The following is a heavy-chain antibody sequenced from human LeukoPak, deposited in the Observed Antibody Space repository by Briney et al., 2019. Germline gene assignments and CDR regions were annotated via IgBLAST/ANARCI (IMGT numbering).Heavy chain of an antibody. Sequence: ASVKVSCKASGGTFSSYAISWVRQAPGQGLEWMGRIIPILGIANYAQKFQGRVTITADKSTSTAYMELSSLRSEDTAVYYCARGSYCSGGSCIDIWGQGTMVTVSS. CDR3: ARGSYCSGGSCIDI. V-gene: IGHV1-69*04. J-gene: IGHJ3*02. CDR1: GGTFSSYA. D-gene: IGHD2-15*01. CDR2: IIPILGIA.